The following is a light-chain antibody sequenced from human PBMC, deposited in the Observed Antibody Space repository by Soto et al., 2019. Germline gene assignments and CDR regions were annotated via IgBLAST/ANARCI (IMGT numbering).Light chain of an antibody. CDR2: DAS. J-gene: IGKJ3*01. V-gene: IGKV3-20*01. Sequence: EIVLTQSPGTLSLSPGERATLSCRASQSVSYYLAWYQQKPGQAPRLLIYDASSRATGVPDRFSGSGSGTDFTLTISRLEPEDFAVYYCHHYGTSHFTFGPGTKVDI. CDR3: HHYGTSHFT. CDR1: QSVSYY.